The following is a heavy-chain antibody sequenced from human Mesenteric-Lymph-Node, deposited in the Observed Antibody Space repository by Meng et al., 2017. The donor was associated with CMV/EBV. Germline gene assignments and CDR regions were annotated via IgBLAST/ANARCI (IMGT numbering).Heavy chain of an antibody. CDR3: VRETGDFDF. Sequence: GESLKISCAASGFKFDDYGMCWVRQAPGKGLEWVSGIRWNGGTTSYADSVKGRFTISRDNAKNSLYLQMNSLRGEDTAFYYCVRETGDFDFWGQGTLVTVSS. V-gene: IGHV3-20*04. J-gene: IGHJ4*02. CDR1: GFKFDDYG. CDR2: IRWNGGTT.